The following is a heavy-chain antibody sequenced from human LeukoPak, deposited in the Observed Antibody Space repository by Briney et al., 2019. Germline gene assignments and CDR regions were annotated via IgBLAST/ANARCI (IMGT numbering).Heavy chain of an antibody. CDR1: GGSSSSYY. D-gene: IGHD3-22*01. J-gene: IGHJ4*02. V-gene: IGHV4-59*01. CDR2: IYYSGST. Sequence: SETLSITCTVSGGSSSSYYWSWIRQPPGKGLEWIGYIYYSGSTNYNPSLKSRVTISVDTSKNQFSLKLSSVTAADTAVYYCARVGHYYDSSGYSTRSFDYWGQGTLVTVSS. CDR3: ARVGHYYDSSGYSTRSFDY.